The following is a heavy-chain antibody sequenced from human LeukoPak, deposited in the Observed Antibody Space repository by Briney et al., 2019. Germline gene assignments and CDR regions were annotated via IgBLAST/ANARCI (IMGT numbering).Heavy chain of an antibody. CDR3: ANTVVRGVASMDV. V-gene: IGHV3-23*01. CDR2: ISGSGTTT. J-gene: IGHJ6*02. D-gene: IGHD3-10*01. CDR1: GFSFSSYS. Sequence: PGGSLRLSCEASGFSFSSYSMSWVRQAPGKGLEWVSAISGSGTTTYYADAVKGRFTISRDNSRNTLYLQMHSLGAEDTAVYYCANTVVRGVASMDVWGQGTTVTVS.